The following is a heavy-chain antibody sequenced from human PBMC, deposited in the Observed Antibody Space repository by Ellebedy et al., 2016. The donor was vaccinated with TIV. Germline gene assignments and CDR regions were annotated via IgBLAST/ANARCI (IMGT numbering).Heavy chain of an antibody. V-gene: IGHV3-30*03. CDR2: ISYDGSNK. CDR3: VRAPRGQYYFDY. D-gene: IGHD5-12*01. J-gene: IGHJ4*02. Sequence: GESLKISXEVSGITFSNYGMHWVRQAPGKGLEWVAVISYDGSNKDYVDSVKGRFTISRDNSKNTLYLQMNSLRAEDTAVYYCVRAPRGQYYFDYWGQGTLVTVSS. CDR1: GITFSNYG.